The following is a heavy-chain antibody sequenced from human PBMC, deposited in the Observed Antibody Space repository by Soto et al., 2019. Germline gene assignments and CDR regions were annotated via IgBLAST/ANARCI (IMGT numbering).Heavy chain of an antibody. CDR2: IWYDGSNK. CDR3: ARAETYYDILTGYYTGAFDI. V-gene: IGHV3-33*01. D-gene: IGHD3-9*01. J-gene: IGHJ3*02. Sequence: GGSLRLSCAASGFTFSSYGRHWVRQAPGKGLEWVAVIWYDGSNKYYADSVKGRFTISRDNSKNTLYLQMNSLRAEDTAVYYCARAETYYDILTGYYTGAFDIWGQGTMVTVSS. CDR1: GFTFSSYG.